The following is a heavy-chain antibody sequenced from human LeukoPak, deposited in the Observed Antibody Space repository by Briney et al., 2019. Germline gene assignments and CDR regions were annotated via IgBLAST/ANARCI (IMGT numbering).Heavy chain of an antibody. CDR3: ARDTAGTTSGDY. V-gene: IGHV4-39*02. CDR2: IYYSGST. Sequence: KPSETLSLTCTVSGGSISRSCYYWGWIRQPPGKGLEWIGSIYYSGSTYYNPSLKSRVTISVDTSKNQFSLNLSSVTAADTAVYYCARDTAGTTSGDYWGQGTLVTVSS. J-gene: IGHJ4*02. CDR1: GGSISRSCYY. D-gene: IGHD1-1*01.